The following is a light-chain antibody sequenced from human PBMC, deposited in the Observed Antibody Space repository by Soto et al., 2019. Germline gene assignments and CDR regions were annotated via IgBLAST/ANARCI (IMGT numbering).Light chain of an antibody. CDR2: GAS. CDR3: QQYGSSPLIT. Sequence: EIVLTQSPGTLSLSPGERATLSCRASQSVSSSYLAWYQQKPGQAPRLLIYGASSRATGIPDRFSGSGSGTDFTLTIIRLEAEDFALYYCQQYGSSPLITFGQGTRLEIK. CDR1: QSVSSSY. V-gene: IGKV3-20*01. J-gene: IGKJ5*01.